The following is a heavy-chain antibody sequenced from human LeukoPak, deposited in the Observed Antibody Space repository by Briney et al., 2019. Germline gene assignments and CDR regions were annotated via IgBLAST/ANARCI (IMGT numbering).Heavy chain of an antibody. Sequence: SETLSLTCAVYGGSFSGYYWSWIRQPPGKGLEWIGEINHSGSTNYNPSLKSRVTISVDTSKNQFSLKLSSVTAADTAVYYCAREGTDTALVRDYWGQGTLVTVSS. CDR3: AREGTDTALVRDY. V-gene: IGHV4-34*01. J-gene: IGHJ4*02. CDR1: GGSFSGYY. CDR2: INHSGST. D-gene: IGHD5-18*01.